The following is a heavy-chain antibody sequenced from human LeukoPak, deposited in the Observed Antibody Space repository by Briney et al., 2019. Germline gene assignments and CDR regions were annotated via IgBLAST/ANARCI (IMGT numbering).Heavy chain of an antibody. CDR2: MYHSGNS. D-gene: IGHD6-6*01. CDR3: ARRVGIAARRWFDP. J-gene: IGHJ5*02. V-gene: IGHV4-38-2*02. CDR1: GYSVSSAYY. Sequence: PSETLSLTCTVSGYSVSSAYYWGWIRQPPGKGLEWIGTMYHSGNSYYNPSLQSRLTISVDTSKNQFSLKLISVTAADTAVYYCARRVGIAARRWFDPWGQGTLVTVSS.